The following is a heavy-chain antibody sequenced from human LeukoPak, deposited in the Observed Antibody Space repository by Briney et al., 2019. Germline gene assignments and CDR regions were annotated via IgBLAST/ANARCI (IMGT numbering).Heavy chain of an antibody. V-gene: IGHV3-64D*06. J-gene: IGHJ4*02. Sequence: GGSLRLSCSASGFTFSSYAMHWVRQAPGKGLEYVSAISSNGGSTYYAGSVKGRFTISRNNSKNTLYLQMSSLRAEDTAAYYCVKVPDYDILTGYLDYWGQGTLVTVSS. D-gene: IGHD3-9*01. CDR1: GFTFSSYA. CDR3: VKVPDYDILTGYLDY. CDR2: ISSNGGST.